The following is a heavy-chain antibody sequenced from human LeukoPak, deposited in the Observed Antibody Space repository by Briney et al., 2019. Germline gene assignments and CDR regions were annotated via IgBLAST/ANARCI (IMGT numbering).Heavy chain of an antibody. D-gene: IGHD4-17*01. V-gene: IGHV3-23*01. CDR3: AKDVYGDYGGLDY. J-gene: IGHJ4*02. CDR1: GFPFSTYA. Sequence: GGSLRLSCAASGFPFSTYAMSWVRQDPGKWLEWVTSIRGSDASTYYADSVKGRFAISRDNSKNTLYLRITGLRAEDTAIYYCAKDVYGDYGGLDYWGQGTLVTVSS. CDR2: IRGSDAST.